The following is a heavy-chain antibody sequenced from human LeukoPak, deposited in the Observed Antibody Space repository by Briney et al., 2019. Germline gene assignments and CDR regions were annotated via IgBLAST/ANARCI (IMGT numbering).Heavy chain of an antibody. D-gene: IGHD3-22*01. Sequence: PSETLSLTCAVYGGSFSGYYWSWIRQPPGKGLEWIGEINHSGSTNYNPSLKSRVTISVDTSKNQFSLKLSSVTAADTAVYYCARAAPYYYDSSGYFTLRRRFDYWDQGTLVTVSS. CDR3: ARAAPYYYDSSGYFTLRRRFDY. CDR1: GGSFSGYY. CDR2: INHSGST. V-gene: IGHV4-34*01. J-gene: IGHJ4*02.